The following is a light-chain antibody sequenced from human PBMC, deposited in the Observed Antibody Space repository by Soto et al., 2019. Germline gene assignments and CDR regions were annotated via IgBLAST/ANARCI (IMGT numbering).Light chain of an antibody. CDR2: GAS. CDR3: QQYGSSPGT. CDR1: QSVISSY. V-gene: IGKV3-20*01. J-gene: IGKJ1*01. Sequence: EIVLTQSPVTLSLSSGERATLSCRAIQSVISSYLAWYQQKPGQAPRLLIYGASSRATGIPDRFSGSGSGTDFILTISRLESEDFAMYYCQQYGSSPGTFGQGTKVEIK.